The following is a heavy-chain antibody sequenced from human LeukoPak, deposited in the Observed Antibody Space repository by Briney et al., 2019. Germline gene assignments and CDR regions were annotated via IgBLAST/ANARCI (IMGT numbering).Heavy chain of an antibody. Sequence: PGGSLRLSCAASGFTFSNHAMNWVRQAPGKGLEWVSSISGGGGNTYYADSVKGRFTISRDNSKNTLYLQINSLRAEDTAIYYCAKDCVKYSSSPIDYWGQGTLVTVSS. V-gene: IGHV3-23*01. D-gene: IGHD6-6*01. CDR1: GFTFSNHA. J-gene: IGHJ4*02. CDR3: AKDCVKYSSSPIDY. CDR2: ISGGGGNT.